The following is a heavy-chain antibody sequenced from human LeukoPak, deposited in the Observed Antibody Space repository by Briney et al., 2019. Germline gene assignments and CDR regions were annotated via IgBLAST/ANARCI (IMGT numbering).Heavy chain of an antibody. D-gene: IGHD3-10*01. CDR2: INSDGRNI. J-gene: IGHJ4*02. Sequence: PGGSLRLSCAASGFTFSSHWMHWVRQAPGKGLVWVSRINSDGRNINYADSVKGRFTISRDNAKNTLYPQMNSLRVEDTAVYYCTRGPPDGSGNYYPGDFWGQGTLVTVSS. V-gene: IGHV3-74*01. CDR3: TRGPPDGSGNYYPGDF. CDR1: GFTFSSHW.